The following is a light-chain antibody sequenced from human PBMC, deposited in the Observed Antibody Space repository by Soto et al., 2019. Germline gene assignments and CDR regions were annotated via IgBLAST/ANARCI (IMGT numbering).Light chain of an antibody. CDR2: RNN. CDR1: SSNIGSNY. Sequence: QPVLTQPPSASGTPGQRVTISCSGSSSNIGSNYVYWYQQLPGTAPKLLIYRNNQRPSGVPDRFSGSKSGTSASLAISGLRSEDEADYYCAAWDDRLSGPHVVFGGGTKLTVL. CDR3: AAWDDRLSGPHVV. V-gene: IGLV1-47*01. J-gene: IGLJ2*01.